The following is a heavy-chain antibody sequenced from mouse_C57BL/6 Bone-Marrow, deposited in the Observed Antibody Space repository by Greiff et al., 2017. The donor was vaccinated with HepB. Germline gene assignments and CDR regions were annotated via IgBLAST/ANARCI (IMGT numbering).Heavy chain of an antibody. CDR1: GYTFTSYW. D-gene: IGHD1-1*01. Sequence: VQLQQPGAELVMPGASVKLSCKASGYTFTSYWMHWVKQRPGQGLEWIGEIDPSDSYTNYNQKFKGKSTLTVDKSSSTAYMQLSSLTSEDSAVYYCARERPYYYGSSYAMDYWGQGTSVTVSS. CDR3: ARERPYYYGSSYAMDY. J-gene: IGHJ4*01. V-gene: IGHV1-69*01. CDR2: IDPSDSYT.